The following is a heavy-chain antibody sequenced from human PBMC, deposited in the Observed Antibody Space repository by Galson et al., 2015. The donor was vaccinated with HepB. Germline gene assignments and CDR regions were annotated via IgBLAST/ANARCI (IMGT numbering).Heavy chain of an antibody. D-gene: IGHD2-2*01. CDR1: GYTFTGYY. V-gene: IGHV1-2*02. CDR3: ARAGGYCTSTSCVDYGMGV. CDR2: FNANTGGT. J-gene: IGHJ6*02. Sequence: SVKVSCKASGYTFTGYYIHWVRQAPGQGLEWMGWFNANTGGTNYARKFQGRVTMTRDTSISTAYMELSRLRSDDTAVYYCARAGGYCTSTSCVDYGMGVWGQGTTVTVSS.